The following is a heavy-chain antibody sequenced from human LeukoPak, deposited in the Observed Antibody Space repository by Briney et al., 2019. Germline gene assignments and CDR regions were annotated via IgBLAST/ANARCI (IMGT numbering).Heavy chain of an antibody. CDR2: IKSKTDGGTT. Sequence: PGGSLRLSCADSGFTFSNAWMSWVRQAPGKGLEWVGRIKSKTDGGTTDYAAPVKGRFTISREDSKNTLYLQMTSLKTEDTAVYYCARVSVNFSYCSGGSCPYYYYYYYMDVWGKGTTVTVSS. CDR3: ARVSVNFSYCSGGSCPYYYYYYYMDV. J-gene: IGHJ6*03. V-gene: IGHV3-15*01. D-gene: IGHD2-15*01. CDR1: GFTFSNAW.